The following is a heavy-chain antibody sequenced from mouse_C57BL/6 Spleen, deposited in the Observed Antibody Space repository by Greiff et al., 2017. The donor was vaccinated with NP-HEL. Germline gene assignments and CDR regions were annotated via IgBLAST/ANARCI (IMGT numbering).Heavy chain of an antibody. Sequence: VQLQQPGAELVKPGASVKLSCKASGYTFTSYWMQWVKQRPGQGLEWIGEIDPSDSYTNYNQKFKGKAPLTVDTSSSTAYIQLSSLTSEDSAVYYCARGGHYGNYYYAMDYWGQGTSVTVSS. D-gene: IGHD2-1*01. CDR2: IDPSDSYT. CDR1: GYTFTSYW. J-gene: IGHJ4*01. V-gene: IGHV1-50*01. CDR3: ARGGHYGNYYYAMDY.